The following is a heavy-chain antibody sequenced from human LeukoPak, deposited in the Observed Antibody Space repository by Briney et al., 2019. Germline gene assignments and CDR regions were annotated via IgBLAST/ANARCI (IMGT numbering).Heavy chain of an antibody. CDR1: GGSISSANW. CDR3: ARGLNYDLNP. V-gene: IGHV4-4*02. J-gene: IGHJ5*02. D-gene: IGHD3-3*01. Sequence: SETLSLTCTVSGGSISSANWWDWVRQPPGKGLEWIGEIYHGGTINYNPTLKSRVTISLDESNNQFSLRLISVTAADTAVYYCARGLNYDLNPWGQGTLVIVSS. CDR2: IYHGGTI.